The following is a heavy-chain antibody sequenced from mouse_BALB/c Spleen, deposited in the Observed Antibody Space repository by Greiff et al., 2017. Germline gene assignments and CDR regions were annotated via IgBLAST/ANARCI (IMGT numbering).Heavy chain of an antibody. D-gene: IGHD2-1*01. Sequence: VQLLQSGPDLVQPGASLKVSCTASGFAFTSYNMYWVKQSHGKSLEWIAYIDTYNGGTSYNQKFKGQVTLTVDKSSNTAYMHLNSLTSEDSAVYYCASRRGNYVFDYWGQGTTLTVSS. CDR2: IDTYNGGT. CDR1: GFAFTSYN. J-gene: IGHJ2*01. CDR3: ASRRGNYVFDY. V-gene: IGHV1S135*01.